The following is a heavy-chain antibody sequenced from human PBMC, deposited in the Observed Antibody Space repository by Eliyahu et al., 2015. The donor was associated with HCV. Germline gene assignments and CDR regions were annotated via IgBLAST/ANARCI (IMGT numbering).Heavy chain of an antibody. CDR2: IPYSGST. J-gene: IGHJ5*02. V-gene: IGHV4-59*01. Sequence: QVQLQESGPGLVKPSETLSLTCTVXGGSIXTYYWSWIRQPPGKGREWIGYIPYSGSTNQNPSLKSRVTISVDTSKNQFSLNLTSVTAADTAMYYCASGGGGIAVTGTGGWFDPWGQGTLVTVSS. D-gene: IGHD6-19*01. CDR3: ASGGGGIAVTGTGGWFDP. CDR1: GGSIXTYY.